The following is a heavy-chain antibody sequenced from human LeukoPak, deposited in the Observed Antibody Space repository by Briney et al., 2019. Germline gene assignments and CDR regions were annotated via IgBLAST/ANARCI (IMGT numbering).Heavy chain of an antibody. CDR1: GGSISSYY. Sequence: KASETLSLTCTVSGGSISSYYWSWIRLPPGKGLEWIGYICYTGATYYNPSLKSRVTISLDTSKNQFSLKLSSVTAADAAVYYCARAGYSYGTGYYFDYWGQGALVTVSS. CDR3: ARAGYSYGTGYYFDY. CDR2: ICYTGAT. V-gene: IGHV4-59*01. J-gene: IGHJ4*02. D-gene: IGHD5-18*01.